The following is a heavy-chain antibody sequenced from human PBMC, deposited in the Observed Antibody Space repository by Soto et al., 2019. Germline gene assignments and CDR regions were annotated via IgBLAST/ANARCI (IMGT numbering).Heavy chain of an antibody. J-gene: IGHJ4*02. CDR3: ARLKTYDILNKSDY. V-gene: IGHV4-4*02. CDR2: IHDSGST. D-gene: IGHD3-9*01. CDR1: GASIGTSNW. Sequence: QVQLQESGPGLVKPSGTLSLTCAVSGASIGTSNWWSWVRQSPGKGLEWIGEIHDSGSTKYNPSLKSRVTFSLDKSKNQFSLNVSSVTAADTAVYYCARLKTYDILNKSDYWGQGSLVTVSS.